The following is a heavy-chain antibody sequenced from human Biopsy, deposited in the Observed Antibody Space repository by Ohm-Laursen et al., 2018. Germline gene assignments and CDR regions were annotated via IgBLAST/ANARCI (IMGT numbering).Heavy chain of an antibody. CDR1: GGTFSNYG. CDR2: NIPILGTG. V-gene: IGHV1-69*06. J-gene: IGHJ1*01. D-gene: IGHD3-9*01. Sequence: VSSVKVSCKVPGGTFSNYGVNWVRQAPGQGLEWLGGNIPILGTGNYAQKFQDRVTVAADTSTSTATMELRSLRSDDTAVYYCATKLTGYFHHWGQGTLVIVSS. CDR3: ATKLTGYFHH.